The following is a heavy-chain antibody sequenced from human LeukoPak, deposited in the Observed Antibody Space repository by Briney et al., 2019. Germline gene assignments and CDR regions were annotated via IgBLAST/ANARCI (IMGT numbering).Heavy chain of an antibody. CDR2: IYYSWST. D-gene: IGHD6-19*01. V-gene: IGHV4-39*01. CDR1: GGSISSSSYY. J-gene: IGHJ3*02. CDR3: ASPGSSYSSGWYRAFDI. Sequence: SETLSLTCTVSGGSISSSSYYWGWIRQPPGKGLEWIGSIYYSWSTYYNPSLKSRVTISVDTSKTQFSLKLSSVTAADTAVYYCASPGSSYSSGWYRAFDIWGQGTMVTVSS.